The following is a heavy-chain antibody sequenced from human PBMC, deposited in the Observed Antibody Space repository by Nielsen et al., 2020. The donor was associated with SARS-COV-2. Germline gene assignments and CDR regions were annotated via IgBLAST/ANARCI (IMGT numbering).Heavy chain of an antibody. CDR3: CRDENYGIASLFDF. D-gene: IGHD6-6*01. Sequence: GESLKISCVASGSGFTFTNGWMTWVRQAPGKGLEWVGQIKNKIDGGTADYAAPVKGRFTISRDDSRGIAYLQMNSLKTEDTAVYYCCRDENYGIASLFDFWGQGTLVTVSS. V-gene: IGHV3-15*01. CDR1: GSGFTFTNGW. J-gene: IGHJ4*02. CDR2: IKNKIDGGTA.